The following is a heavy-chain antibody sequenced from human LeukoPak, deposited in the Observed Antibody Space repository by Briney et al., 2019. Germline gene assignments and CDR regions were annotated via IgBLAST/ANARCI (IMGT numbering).Heavy chain of an antibody. Sequence: GASVKVSCNVSGYTLTELSMHWVRQAPGKGLEWMGGFDPEDGETIYAQKFQGRVTMTEDTSTDTAYMELSSLRSEDTAVYYCATIGYCSGGSCYYTIDYWGQGTLVTVSS. J-gene: IGHJ4*02. CDR2: FDPEDGET. V-gene: IGHV1-24*01. CDR1: GYTLTELS. CDR3: ATIGYCSGGSCYYTIDY. D-gene: IGHD2-15*01.